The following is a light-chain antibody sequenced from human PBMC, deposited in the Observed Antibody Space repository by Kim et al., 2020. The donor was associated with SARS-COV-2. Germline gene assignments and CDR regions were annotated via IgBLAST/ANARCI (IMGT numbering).Light chain of an antibody. CDR2: VGTGGIVG. CDR3: GADHGSGSNFVYV. Sequence: CTLSSGYSNYNVDWYQQRPGKGPRFVMRVGTGGIVGSKGDGIPDRFSVLGSGLNRNLTIKNIQEEDESDYHCGADHGSGSNFVYVFGTGTKVTVL. V-gene: IGLV9-49*01. J-gene: IGLJ1*01. CDR1: SGYSNYN.